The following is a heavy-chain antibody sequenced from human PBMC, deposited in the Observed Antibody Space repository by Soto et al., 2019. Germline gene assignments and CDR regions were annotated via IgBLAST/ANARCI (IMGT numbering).Heavy chain of an antibody. Sequence: EVQLVESGGGVVPPGGSLRVSCSGFTSRSNSINWVRQAPGKTLEWVSVSYSSGSTFYVDSVQGRFTISRDISKNTLYLQMDSLRVDDTAVYYCATTPYDHDAFDNWGQGTVVNVSS. CDR2: SYSSGST. CDR3: ATTPYDHDAFDN. CDR1: GFTSRSNS. D-gene: IGHD5-12*01. V-gene: IGHV3-66*01. J-gene: IGHJ3*02.